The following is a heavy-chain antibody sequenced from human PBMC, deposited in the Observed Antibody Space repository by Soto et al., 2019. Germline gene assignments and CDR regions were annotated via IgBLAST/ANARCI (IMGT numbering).Heavy chain of an antibody. CDR2: ISGSGGST. CDR1: GFTFSSYA. D-gene: IGHD6-19*01. Sequence: GGFLRLSCAASGFTFSSYARNWARQAPGKGLEWVSVISGSGGSTYYADSVKGRFTISRDNSKNTLYLQMNSLRAEDTAVYYCASRSSGWYFDYWGQGTLVTVSS. CDR3: ASRSSGWYFDY. V-gene: IGHV3-23*01. J-gene: IGHJ4*02.